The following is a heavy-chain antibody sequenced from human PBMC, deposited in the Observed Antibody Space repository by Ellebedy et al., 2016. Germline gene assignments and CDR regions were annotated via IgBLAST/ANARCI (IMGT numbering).Heavy chain of an antibody. D-gene: IGHD4-17*01. CDR2: ISGGSGNT. CDR3: AKDRDDDGDYVFDS. J-gene: IGHJ4*02. Sequence: GESLKISXAASGFTFSSYAMSWVRQAPGKGLEWVSTISGGSGNTYYADSVKGRFTISRDNPKNTLYLQMNNLRAEDTAVYYCAKDRDDDGDYVFDSWGQGTLVTVSS. V-gene: IGHV3-23*01. CDR1: GFTFSSYA.